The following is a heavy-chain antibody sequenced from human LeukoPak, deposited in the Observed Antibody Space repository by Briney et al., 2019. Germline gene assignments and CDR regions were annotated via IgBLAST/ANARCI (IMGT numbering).Heavy chain of an antibody. J-gene: IGHJ1*01. D-gene: IGHD6-13*01. CDR3: ARDSSSWSHAEYFQH. V-gene: IGHV1-18*01. CDR2: ISAYNGNT. Sequence: ASVKVSCKASGYTFSNYGITWVRQAPGQGLEWMGWISAYNGNTNYAQKLQGRVTMTTDTSTSTAYMELRSLRSDDTAVYYCARDSSSWSHAEYFQHWGQAPWSPSPQ. CDR1: GYTFSNYG.